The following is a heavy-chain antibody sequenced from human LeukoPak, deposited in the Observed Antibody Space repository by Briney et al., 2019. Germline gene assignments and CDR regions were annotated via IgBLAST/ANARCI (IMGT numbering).Heavy chain of an antibody. CDR1: GGSISSGGYY. D-gene: IGHD3-10*01. V-gene: IGHV4-30-4*08. CDR3: ARSSISMVRARHFDY. J-gene: IGHJ4*02. Sequence: PSETLSLTCTVSGGSISSGGYYWRWIRQPPGKGLEWIGYIYYSGSTYYNPSLKSRVTISVDTSKNQFSLKLTSVTAADTALYYCARSSISMVRARHFDYWGQGTLVTVSS. CDR2: IYYSGST.